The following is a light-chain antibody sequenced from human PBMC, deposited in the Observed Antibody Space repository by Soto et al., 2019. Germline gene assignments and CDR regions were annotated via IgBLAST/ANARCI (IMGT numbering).Light chain of an antibody. J-gene: IGKJ5*01. CDR3: QQYSSSPRT. Sequence: EVLLTQSPGSLSLSRGERPTLSSGTSQSFSSFYVAWYQQKPGQAPRLLIYDASNRATGVPDRFSGSGSGTDFSLTISRLEPEDFAVYHCQQYSSSPRTFGQGTRLEIK. CDR1: QSFSSFY. CDR2: DAS. V-gene: IGKV3-20*01.